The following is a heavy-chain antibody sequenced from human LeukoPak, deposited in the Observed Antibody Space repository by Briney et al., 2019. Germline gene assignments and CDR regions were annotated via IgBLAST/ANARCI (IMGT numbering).Heavy chain of an antibody. Sequence: PGGSLRLSCAASGFTFDDYGVSWVRQAPGKGLEWVSGINWNGGSTGYADSVKGRFTISRDNAKNSLYLQMNSLRAEDTALYYCARGELLSSSWYDAFDIWGQGTMVTVSS. CDR1: GFTFDDYG. CDR3: ARGELLSSSWYDAFDI. J-gene: IGHJ3*02. D-gene: IGHD6-13*01. V-gene: IGHV3-20*04. CDR2: INWNGGST.